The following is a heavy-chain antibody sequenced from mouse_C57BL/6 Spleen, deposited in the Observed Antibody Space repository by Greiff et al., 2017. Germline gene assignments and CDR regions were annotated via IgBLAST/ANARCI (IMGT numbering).Heavy chain of an antibody. CDR3: ARSEGNYDAMDY. J-gene: IGHJ4*01. Sequence: VQLQQPGAELVKPGASVKMSCKASGYTFTSYWITWVKQRPGQGREWIGDIYPGSGSTNYNEKFKSKATLTVDTSSSTAYMQLSSLTSEDSAVYYCARSEGNYDAMDYWGQGTSVTVSS. D-gene: IGHD2-1*01. CDR1: GYTFTSYW. CDR2: IYPGSGST. V-gene: IGHV1-55*01.